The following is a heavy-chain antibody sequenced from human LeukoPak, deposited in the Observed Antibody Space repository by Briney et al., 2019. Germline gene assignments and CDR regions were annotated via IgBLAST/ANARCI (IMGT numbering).Heavy chain of an antibody. CDR3: ARRGYCSSTSCRAREDY. J-gene: IGHJ4*02. Sequence: PSQTLSLTCTVSGGSISSGSYYWSWIRQPAGKGLEWIGRIYTSGSTNYNPSLKSRVTISVDTSKNQFSLKLSSVTAADTAVYYCARRGYCSSTSCRAREDYWGQGTLVTVSS. CDR2: IYTSGST. D-gene: IGHD2-2*01. CDR1: GGSISSGSYY. V-gene: IGHV4-61*02.